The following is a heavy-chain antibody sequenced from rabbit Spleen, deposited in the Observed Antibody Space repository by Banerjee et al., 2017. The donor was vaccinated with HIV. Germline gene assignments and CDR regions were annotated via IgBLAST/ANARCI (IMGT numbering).Heavy chain of an antibody. J-gene: IGHJ6*01. Sequence: QSLEESGGDLVKPGASLTLTCTASGVSFSSNHYMCWVRQAPGKGLEWIACIDSGNSGFTYFATWAKGRFTCSKTSSTTVTLQMTRLTAADTATYFCARDTSSSFSSYGMDLWGPGTLVTVS. V-gene: IGHV1S40*01. D-gene: IGHD1-1*01. CDR2: IDSGNSGFT. CDR1: GVSFSSNHY. CDR3: ARDTSSSFSSYGMDL.